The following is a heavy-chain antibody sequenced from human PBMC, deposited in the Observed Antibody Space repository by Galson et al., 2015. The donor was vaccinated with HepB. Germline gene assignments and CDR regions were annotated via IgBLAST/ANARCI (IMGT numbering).Heavy chain of an antibody. D-gene: IGHD3-3*01. J-gene: IGHJ3*02. CDR1: GYSLTSYW. CDR2: IDPSDSYT. V-gene: IGHV5-10-1*01. Sequence: QSGAEVKKPGESLRISCKGSGYSLTSYWISWVRQMPGKGLEWMGRIDPSDSYTNYSPSFQGHVTISADKSISTAYLQWSSLKASDTAMYYCAGHYDFWSGQGHDAFDIWGQGTMVTVSS. CDR3: AGHYDFWSGQGHDAFDI.